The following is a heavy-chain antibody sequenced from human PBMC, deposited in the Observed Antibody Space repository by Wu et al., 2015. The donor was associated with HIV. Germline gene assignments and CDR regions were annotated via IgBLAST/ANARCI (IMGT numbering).Heavy chain of an antibody. CDR1: GYTFTGYY. D-gene: IGHD6-13*01. Sequence: QVQLVQSGAEVKKPGAAVKVSCKASGYTFTGYYMHWVRQAPGQGLEWMGWMNPNSGGTNYAQKFQGRVTMTRNTSISTAYMELSSLRSEDTAVYYCARVGAAAANGMDVWGQGTTVTVSS. CDR3: ARVGAAAANGMDV. J-gene: IGHJ6*02. CDR2: MNPNSGGT. V-gene: IGHV1-2*02.